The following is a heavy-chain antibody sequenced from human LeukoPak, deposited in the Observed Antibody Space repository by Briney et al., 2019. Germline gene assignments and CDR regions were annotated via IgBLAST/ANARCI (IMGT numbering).Heavy chain of an antibody. CDR1: GFTFSHYA. V-gene: IGHV3-30-3*01. D-gene: IGHD1-26*01. CDR3: ARGSGSYYRSPMDV. Sequence: PGGSLRLSCAASGFTFSHYAMHWVRQAPGKGLEWVAVISYHGIDKYYADSVKGRFTISRDNSKNALYLQMNSLRAEDTAVYYCARGSGSYYRSPMDVWGQGTTVTVSS. CDR2: ISYHGIDK. J-gene: IGHJ6*02.